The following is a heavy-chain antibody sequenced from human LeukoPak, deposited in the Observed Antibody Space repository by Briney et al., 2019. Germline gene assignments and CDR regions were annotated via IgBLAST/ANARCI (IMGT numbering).Heavy chain of an antibody. D-gene: IGHD6-13*01. Sequence: GGSLRLSCAASGFTVSSNYMSWVRQAPGKGLEWVSVIYSGGSTYYADSVKGRFTISRDNSKNTLYLQMNSLRAEDTAVYYCARVFIAAASRWFDHWGQGTLVTVSS. CDR1: GFTVSSNY. CDR2: IYSGGST. J-gene: IGHJ5*02. V-gene: IGHV3-66*01. CDR3: ARVFIAAASRWFDH.